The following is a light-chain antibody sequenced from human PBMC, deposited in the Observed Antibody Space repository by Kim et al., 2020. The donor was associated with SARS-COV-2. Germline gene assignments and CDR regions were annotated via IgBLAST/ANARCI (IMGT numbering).Light chain of an antibody. CDR2: AAS. Sequence: ASTGDRVTITCRASQGISSYLAWYQQKPGKAPKLLIYAASTLQSGVPSRFSGSGSGTDFTLTISCLQSEYFATYYCQQYYSYPRTFGQGTKVDIK. CDR3: QQYYSYPRT. CDR1: QGISSY. J-gene: IGKJ1*01. V-gene: IGKV1-8*01.